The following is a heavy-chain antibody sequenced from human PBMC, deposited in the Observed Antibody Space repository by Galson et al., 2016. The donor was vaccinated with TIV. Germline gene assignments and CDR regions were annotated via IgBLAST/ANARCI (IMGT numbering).Heavy chain of an antibody. J-gene: IGHJ6*02. CDR1: GFIFSTHA. D-gene: IGHD4-11*01. CDR2: ISGSGGNT. V-gene: IGHV3-23*01. CDR3: ANRHPLLPGVSNYGGYYYNYAMDV. Sequence: SLRLSCAGSGFIFSTHAMNWVRQASGKGPEWVSGISGSGGNTYYVDSVKGRFTVPRDNSKNTLYLQMNSLRAEDTAVYYCANRHPLLPGVSNYGGYYYNYAMDVWGQGTTVTVSS.